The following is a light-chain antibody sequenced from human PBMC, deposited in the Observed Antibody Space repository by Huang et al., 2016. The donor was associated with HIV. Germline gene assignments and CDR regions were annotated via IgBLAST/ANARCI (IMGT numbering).Light chain of an antibody. CDR1: QSVSSY. Sequence: EIVLTQSPGTVSLSPGERATLSCRASQSVSSYLAWYQQKSGQAPRLVIFGASNRDTGIPNRFSGSGSGTEFTLPISRLDPEDFAIYYCQQYGSSSWTFGQGTRVEAK. CDR3: QQYGSSSWT. J-gene: IGKJ1*01. CDR2: GAS. V-gene: IGKV3-20*01.